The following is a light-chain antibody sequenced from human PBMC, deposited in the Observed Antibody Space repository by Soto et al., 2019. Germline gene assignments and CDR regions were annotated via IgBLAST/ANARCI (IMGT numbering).Light chain of an antibody. J-gene: IGLJ2*01. CDR1: NIGSKS. Sequence: SYELTQPPSVSVAPGKTARITCGGDNIGSKSVHWYQQKPGQAPVLVIYYDSDRPSGIPERFSGSNSGNTATLTISRVEAGDEADYYCQVWDNNNDHALFGGGTKVTVL. CDR3: QVWDNNNDHAL. V-gene: IGLV3-21*04. CDR2: YDS.